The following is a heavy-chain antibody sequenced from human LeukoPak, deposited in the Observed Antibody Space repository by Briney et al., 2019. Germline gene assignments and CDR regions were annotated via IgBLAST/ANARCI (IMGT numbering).Heavy chain of an antibody. Sequence: GGSLRLSCAASGFTFSTYWMTWVRQAPGKGLEWVANIKQDGSEKYFVDSVKGRFTISRDNANNSLYLQMNSLRAEDTAVYFCAKDRGSTVTTREPLDYWGQGTLVTVSS. J-gene: IGHJ4*02. CDR2: IKQDGSEK. D-gene: IGHD4-17*01. CDR3: AKDRGSTVTTREPLDY. CDR1: GFTFSTYW. V-gene: IGHV3-7*01.